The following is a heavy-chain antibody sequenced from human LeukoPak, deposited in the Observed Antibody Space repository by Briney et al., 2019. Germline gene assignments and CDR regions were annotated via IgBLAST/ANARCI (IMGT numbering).Heavy chain of an antibody. V-gene: IGHV3-23*01. J-gene: IGHJ4*02. CDR3: AKATTGYSSGRFPGWPVDY. D-gene: IGHD6-19*01. CDR2: ILGNGGRI. CDR1: GFKLSSYA. Sequence: PGGSLRQAFASSGFKLSSYAMESVRQATGKGLGWVQAILGNGGRINEAQSVKGQYHGSRHNSNKPGDVQINSLRAEDTAVYYCAKATTGYSSGRFPGWPVDYWGQGTLVTVSS.